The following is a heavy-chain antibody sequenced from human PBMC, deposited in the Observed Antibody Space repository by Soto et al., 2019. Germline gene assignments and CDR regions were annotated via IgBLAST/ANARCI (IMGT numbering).Heavy chain of an antibody. V-gene: IGHV4-39*02. D-gene: IGHD3-22*01. Sequence: QLQLQESGPGLVKSSENLSLTCAVSGASISGSSYYWGWIRQPPGRGLEWIGSIDYTGSTFRNPSLKSRVTISVDTSKNPVSLSLMSLTAADTALYYCAAALDSSGDPSGWFDPWGQGTLVTVSS. CDR1: GASISGSSYY. CDR2: IDYTGST. CDR3: AAALDSSGDPSGWFDP. J-gene: IGHJ5*02.